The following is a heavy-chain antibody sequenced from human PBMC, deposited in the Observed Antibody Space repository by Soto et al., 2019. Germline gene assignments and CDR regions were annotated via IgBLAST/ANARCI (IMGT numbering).Heavy chain of an antibody. CDR1: GFTFGDYA. J-gene: IGHJ6*03. CDR2: IRSKAYGGTT. V-gene: IGHV3-49*03. CDR3: TRDAIVVVPAATERYYYYYMDV. Sequence: GGSLRLSCTASGFTFGDYAMSWFRQAPGKGLEWVGFIRSKAYGGTTEYAASVKGRFTISRDDSKSIAYLQMNSLKTEDTAVYYCTRDAIVVVPAATERYYYYYMDVWGKGTTVTVSS. D-gene: IGHD2-2*01.